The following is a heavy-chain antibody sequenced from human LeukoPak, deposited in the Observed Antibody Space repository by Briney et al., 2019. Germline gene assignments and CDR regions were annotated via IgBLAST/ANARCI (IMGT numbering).Heavy chain of an antibody. CDR2: INHSGST. CDR1: GGSFSGYY. V-gene: IGHV4-34*01. Sequence: SETLSLTCAVYGGSFSGYYWSWIRQPPGKGLEWIGEINHSGSTSYNPSLKSRVTISVDTSKNQFSLKLSSVTAADTAVYYCASLTPYGKYYYYYYMDVWGKGTTVTVSS. J-gene: IGHJ6*03. CDR3: ASLTPYGKYYYYYYMDV. D-gene: IGHD4-17*01.